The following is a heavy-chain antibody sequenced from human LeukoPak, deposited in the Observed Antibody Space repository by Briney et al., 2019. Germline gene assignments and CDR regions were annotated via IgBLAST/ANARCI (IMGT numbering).Heavy chain of an antibody. CDR1: GYSFTSYG. V-gene: IGHV1-18*01. CDR2: ISAYNGNT. J-gene: IGHJ4*02. D-gene: IGHD4-17*01. Sequence: ASVKVTCKASGYSFTSYGISWVRQAPGQGLEWMGWISAYNGNTDYAQKLQGRVTMTTDTSTSTAYMELRSLRSDDTAVYYCARVIVTTVTSPVDYWGQGTLVTVSS. CDR3: ARVIVTTVTSPVDY.